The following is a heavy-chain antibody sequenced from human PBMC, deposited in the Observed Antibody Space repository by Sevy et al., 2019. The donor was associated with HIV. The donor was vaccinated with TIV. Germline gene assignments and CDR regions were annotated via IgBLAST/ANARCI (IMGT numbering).Heavy chain of an antibody. CDR1: GFTFSSYA. J-gene: IGHJ6*02. CDR3: ARDGGRAEKLLWFGETMRHYYYYRMDV. Sequence: GSLRLSCAASGFTFSSYAMHWVRQAPGKGLEWVAVISYDGSNKYYADSVKGRFTISRDNSKNTLYLQMNSLRAEDTAVYYCARDGGRAEKLLWFGETMRHYYYYRMDVWGQGTTVTVSS. V-gene: IGHV3-30-3*01. D-gene: IGHD3-10*01. CDR2: ISYDGSNK.